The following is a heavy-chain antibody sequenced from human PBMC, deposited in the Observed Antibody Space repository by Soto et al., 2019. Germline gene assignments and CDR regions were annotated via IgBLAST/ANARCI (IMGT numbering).Heavy chain of an antibody. J-gene: IGHJ6*02. V-gene: IGHV4-39*01. D-gene: IGHD3-22*01. Sequence: PSETLSLTCTVSGGSISSSSYYWGWIRQPPGKGLEWIGSIYYSGSTYYNPSLKSRVTISVDTSKNQFSLKLSSVTAADTAVYYCAGYHDSSGYYIPSDHYYYYGMDVWGQGTTVTVSS. CDR3: AGYHDSSGYYIPSDHYYYYGMDV. CDR2: IYYSGST. CDR1: GGSISSSSYY.